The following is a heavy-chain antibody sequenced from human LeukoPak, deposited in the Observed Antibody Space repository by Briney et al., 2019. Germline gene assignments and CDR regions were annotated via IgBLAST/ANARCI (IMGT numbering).Heavy chain of an antibody. CDR2: ISGSGGST. J-gene: IGHJ3*02. V-gene: IGHV3-23*01. Sequence: GGTLRLSCAASGFTFSSYGMSWVRQAPGKGLEWVSAISGSGGSTYYADSVKGRFTISRDNSKNTLYLQMNSLRAEDTAVYYCAKDLTMIVVVITTYRNAFDIWGQGTMVTVSS. CDR1: GFTFSSYG. D-gene: IGHD3-22*01. CDR3: AKDLTMIVVVITTYRNAFDI.